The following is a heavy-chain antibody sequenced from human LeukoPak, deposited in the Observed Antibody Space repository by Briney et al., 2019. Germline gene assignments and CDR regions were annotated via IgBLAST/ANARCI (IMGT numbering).Heavy chain of an antibody. CDR1: GFTFDDYA. J-gene: IGHJ4*02. CDR3: ARMRSYYTGFDY. Sequence: PGGSLRLSCAASGFTFDDYAMHWVRQAPGKGLEWVSGISWNSGSIGYADSVKGRFTISRDNAKNSLYLQMNSLRAEDTAVYYCARMRSYYTGFDYWGQGTLVTVSS. D-gene: IGHD1-26*01. CDR2: ISWNSGSI. V-gene: IGHV3-9*01.